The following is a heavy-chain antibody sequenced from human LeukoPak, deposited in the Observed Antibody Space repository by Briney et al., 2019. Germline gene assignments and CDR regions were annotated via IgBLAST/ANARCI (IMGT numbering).Heavy chain of an antibody. CDR2: IYACGSH. J-gene: IGHJ5*02. CDR1: GGSINRGDYY. D-gene: IGHD2-8*01. V-gene: IGHV4-61*02. CDR3: ARDRIMYFSGSGHHNGFYP. Sequence: SDTLSLTRTVSGGSINRGDYYWIWIRQPAGKGPEWIGRIYACGSHNYNPPLESRVTMSADTTKHQFSLKLRFVTAADTAVYCCARDRIMYFSGSGHHNGFYPCGQGTLVTVSS.